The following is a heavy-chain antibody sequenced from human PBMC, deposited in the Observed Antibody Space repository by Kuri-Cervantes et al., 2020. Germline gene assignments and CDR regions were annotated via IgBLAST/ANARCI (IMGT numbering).Heavy chain of an antibody. V-gene: IGHV4-31*02. CDR2: IYYSGST. Sequence: LRLSCTVSGGSISSGDYYWSWIRQPPGKGLEWIGYIYYSGSTYYNPSLKSRVTISVDTSRNQFSLKLSSVTAADTAVYYCARDPGYAHFDYWGQGTLVTVSS. CDR1: GGSISSGDYY. D-gene: IGHD2-2*01. J-gene: IGHJ4*02. CDR3: ARDPGYAHFDY.